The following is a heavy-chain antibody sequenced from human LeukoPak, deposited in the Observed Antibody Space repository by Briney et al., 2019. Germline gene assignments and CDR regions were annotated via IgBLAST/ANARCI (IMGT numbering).Heavy chain of an antibody. D-gene: IGHD2-2*01. CDR1: GGSISSYY. V-gene: IGHV4-59*01. Sequence: PSETLSLTCTVSGGSISSYYLSWIRQPPGKGLEWIGYIYYSGSTNYNPSLKSRGSISLGTSKNPFSLKLRSVIAADTAVYYCARGVVPAAYNFDPWGQGTLVTVSS. J-gene: IGHJ5*02. CDR3: ARGVVPAAYNFDP. CDR2: IYYSGST.